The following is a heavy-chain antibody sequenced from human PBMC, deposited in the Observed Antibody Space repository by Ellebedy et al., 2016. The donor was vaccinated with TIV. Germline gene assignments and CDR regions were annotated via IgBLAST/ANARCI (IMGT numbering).Heavy chain of an antibody. CDR1: GFTFSSYA. V-gene: IGHV3-30*04. CDR2: ISYDGSNK. Sequence: GGSLRLXXAASGFTFSSYAMHWVRQAPGKGLEWVAVISYDGSNKYYADSVKGRFTISRDNSKNTLYLQMNSLRAEDTAVYYCATTNGGWGQGTMVTVSS. CDR3: ATTNGG. D-gene: IGHD4-23*01. J-gene: IGHJ3*01.